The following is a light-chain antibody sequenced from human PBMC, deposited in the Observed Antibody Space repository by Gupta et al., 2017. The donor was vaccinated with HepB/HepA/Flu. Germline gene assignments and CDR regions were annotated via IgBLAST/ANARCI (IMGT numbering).Light chain of an antibody. Sequence: QSVLTQPPSASGTPGQRVTISCSGSSSNIGSNTVNWYQQLPGTAPKLLIYDDDRRPSGVPDRFSGSKSGTSASLAISVLQSDDEAHYYCSTWDDSLDGSVTFGGGTKLTVL. CDR2: DDD. V-gene: IGLV1-44*01. CDR3: STWDDSLDGSVT. CDR1: SSNIGSNT. J-gene: IGLJ2*01.